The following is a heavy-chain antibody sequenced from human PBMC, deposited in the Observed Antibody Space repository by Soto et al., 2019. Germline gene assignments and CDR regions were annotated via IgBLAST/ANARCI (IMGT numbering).Heavy chain of an antibody. CDR2: ISAYNGNT. J-gene: IGHJ4*02. CDR3: ARDRDYDILTGYHTFDY. Sequence: ASVKVSCKASGYTFTSYGISWVRQAPGQGLEWMGWISAYNGNTNYAQKLQGRVTMTTDTSTSTAYMELRSLRSDDTAVYYCARDRDYDILTGYHTFDYCGQGTLVTVSS. D-gene: IGHD3-9*01. V-gene: IGHV1-18*01. CDR1: GYTFTSYG.